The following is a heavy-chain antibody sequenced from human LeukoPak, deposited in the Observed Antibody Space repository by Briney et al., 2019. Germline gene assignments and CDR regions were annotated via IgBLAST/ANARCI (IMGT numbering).Heavy chain of an antibody. CDR1: GFTFSAYW. V-gene: IGHV3-74*01. Sequence: GGSLRLSCAAPGFTFSAYWMHWVRQAPGKGLVWVSRVKYDGSTTTYADSVKGRFTISRDNAKNILYLQMNSLRVEDTAVYYCARDLDWLLFDYWGQGTLVTVSS. D-gene: IGHD3-9*01. CDR2: VKYDGSTT. CDR3: ARDLDWLLFDY. J-gene: IGHJ4*02.